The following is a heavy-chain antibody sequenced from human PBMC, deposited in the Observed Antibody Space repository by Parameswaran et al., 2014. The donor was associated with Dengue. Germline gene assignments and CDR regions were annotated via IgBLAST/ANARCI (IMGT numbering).Heavy chain of an antibody. CDR3: ARVRAGKCSGGICYSFNSFDL. V-gene: IGHV3-7*01. J-gene: IGHJ3*01. CDR2: XKNDGSER. D-gene: IGHD2-15*01. Sequence: RWIRQPPGKGLEWVANXKNDGSERYYADSLKGRFTISRDNAKKSLFLQMDSLRAEDSAVYYCARVRAGKCSGGICYSFNSFDLWGQGTMVTVSS.